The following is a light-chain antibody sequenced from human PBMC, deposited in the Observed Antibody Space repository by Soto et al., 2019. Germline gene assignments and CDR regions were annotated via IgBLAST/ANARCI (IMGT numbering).Light chain of an antibody. J-gene: IGLJ3*02. Sequence: QSVLTQPPSVSGSHGQSVAISCTGTSSDVGNFDRVSWYQQPPGTAPNLIISEVNNRPSGVPDRFSGSKSGNTASLTISGLQAEDEADYYCSSYSCSRTLWVFGGGTKVTVL. CDR1: SSDVGNFDR. CDR3: SSYSCSRTLWV. CDR2: EVN. V-gene: IGLV2-18*02.